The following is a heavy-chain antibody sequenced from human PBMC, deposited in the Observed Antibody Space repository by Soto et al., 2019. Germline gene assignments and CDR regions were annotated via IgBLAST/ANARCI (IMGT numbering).Heavy chain of an antibody. CDR1: GYTFTSYY. D-gene: IGHD3-9*01. V-gene: IGHV1-18*04. CDR3: ARGRELRYFDWP. Sequence: GASVKVSCKASGYTFTSYYMNWVRQAPGQGLEWMGWISAYGGNTTYAQKFLGRVTMTTDTSTSTAYMELRSLRSDDTAVYYCARGRELRYFDWPWGQGTLVTVSS. J-gene: IGHJ5*02. CDR2: ISAYGGNT.